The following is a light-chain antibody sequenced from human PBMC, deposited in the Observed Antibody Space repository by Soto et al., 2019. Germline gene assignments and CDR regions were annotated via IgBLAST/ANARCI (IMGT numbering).Light chain of an antibody. CDR3: QQYDGN. J-gene: IGKJ3*01. Sequence: DIQMTQSPSTLAASVGDRVTITCRASQNINRWLAWYQQKPGKAPKVLIYDASTLQSGVPSRFSGSGSGTEFTLTITSLQPDYFATYYCQQYDGNFGPGTKVDFK. CDR1: QNINRW. V-gene: IGKV1-5*01. CDR2: DAS.